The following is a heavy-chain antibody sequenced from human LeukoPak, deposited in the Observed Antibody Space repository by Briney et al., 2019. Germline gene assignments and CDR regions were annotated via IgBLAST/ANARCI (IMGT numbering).Heavy chain of an antibody. CDR3: ARVELYASGWYGSIDY. V-gene: IGHV3-30*03. J-gene: IGHJ4*02. Sequence: PGRSLRLSCAASGFTFSSYGMHWVRQAPGKGLEWVAVISYDGTNKYYANSVGGRFTISRDNSKNTLYLQMDSLRTEDTAVYYCARVELYASGWYGSIDYWGQGTLVAVSS. D-gene: IGHD6-19*01. CDR1: GFTFSSYG. CDR2: ISYDGTNK.